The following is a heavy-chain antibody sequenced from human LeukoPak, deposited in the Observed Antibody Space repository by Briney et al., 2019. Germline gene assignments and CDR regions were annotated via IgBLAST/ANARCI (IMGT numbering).Heavy chain of an antibody. V-gene: IGHV4-34*01. CDR1: GGPFSGYY. CDR2: INHSGST. CDR3: ATEKRIAESPIDY. J-gene: IGHJ4*02. D-gene: IGHD6-13*01. Sequence: SETLSLTCAVYGGPFSGYYWSWIRQPPGKGLEWIGEINHSGSTNYNPSLTSRLTISVGTSKNQFSMKLSSVTAADTAVYYCATEKRIAESPIDYWGQGTLVTVSS.